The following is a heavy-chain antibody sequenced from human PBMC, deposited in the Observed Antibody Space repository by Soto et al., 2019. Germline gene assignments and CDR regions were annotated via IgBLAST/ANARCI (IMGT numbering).Heavy chain of an antibody. CDR2: ISYDGSNK. CDR3: ARDLTTPPTVTTGY. D-gene: IGHD4-17*01. CDR1: GFTFSSYG. Sequence: QVQLVESGGGVVQPGRSLRLSCAASGFTFSSYGMHWVRQAPGKGLEWVAVISYDGSNKYYADSVKGRFTISRDNSKNTLYLQMNSLRAEDTAVYYCARDLTTPPTVTTGYWGQGTLVTVSS. V-gene: IGHV3-30*03. J-gene: IGHJ4*02.